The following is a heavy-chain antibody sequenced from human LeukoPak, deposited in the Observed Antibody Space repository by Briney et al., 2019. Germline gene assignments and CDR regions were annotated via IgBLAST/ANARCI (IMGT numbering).Heavy chain of an antibody. CDR3: ATYYYDSSGYSYFDY. Sequence: ASVKVSCKASGYTFTSYGISWVRQAPGQGLEGMGWISAYNGNTNYAQKLQGRVTMTTDTSPSTAYMELRSLRSDDTAVYYCATYYYDSSGYSYFDYWGQGTLVTVSS. V-gene: IGHV1-18*01. D-gene: IGHD3-22*01. CDR2: ISAYNGNT. J-gene: IGHJ4*02. CDR1: GYTFTSYG.